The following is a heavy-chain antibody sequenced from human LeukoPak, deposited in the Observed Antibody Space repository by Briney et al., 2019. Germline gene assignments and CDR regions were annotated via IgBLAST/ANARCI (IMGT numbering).Heavy chain of an antibody. Sequence: PGGSLRLSCAGSGFTSSSYGMHWVRQAPGKGLEWVAVIWYDGSNKYYADSVKGRFTISRDNSKNTLYLQMNSLRAEDTAVYYCAKDKNDYGDLNYFDYWGQGTLVTVSS. J-gene: IGHJ4*02. CDR1: GFTSSSYG. V-gene: IGHV3-30*02. CDR2: IWYDGSNK. D-gene: IGHD4-17*01. CDR3: AKDKNDYGDLNYFDY.